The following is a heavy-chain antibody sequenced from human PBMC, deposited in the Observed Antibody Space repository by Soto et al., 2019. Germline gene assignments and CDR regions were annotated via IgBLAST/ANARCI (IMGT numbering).Heavy chain of an antibody. CDR1: GFTFSSYA. CDR3: AREPLFQQQLVEEVGLYC. Sequence: QVQLLESGGGVVQPGRSLRLSCAASGFTFSSYAMHWVRQAPGKGLEWVAVISYDGSNKYYADSVKGRFTISRDNSKNTLYLQMNSLRDEDTAVYYCAREPLFQQQLVEEVGLYCWGQGTLVTVSS. D-gene: IGHD6-13*01. CDR2: ISYDGSNK. J-gene: IGHJ4*02. V-gene: IGHV3-30-3*01.